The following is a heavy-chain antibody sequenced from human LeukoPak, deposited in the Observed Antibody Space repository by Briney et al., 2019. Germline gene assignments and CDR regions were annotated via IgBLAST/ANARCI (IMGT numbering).Heavy chain of an antibody. CDR2: IIPIFGTA. V-gene: IGHV1-69*06. CDR1: GGTFSSYA. J-gene: IGHJ4*02. D-gene: IGHD3-10*01. Sequence: ASVKVSCKASGGTFSSYAISWVRQAPGQGLEWMGGIIPIFGTANYAQKFQGRVTITADKSTSTAYMELSSLRSGDTAVYYCARKGVYYGSGSYYEPFDYWGQGTLVTVSS. CDR3: ARKGVYYGSGSYYEPFDY.